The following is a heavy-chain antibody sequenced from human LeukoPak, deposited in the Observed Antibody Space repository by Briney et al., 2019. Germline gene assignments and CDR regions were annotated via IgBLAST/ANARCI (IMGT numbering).Heavy chain of an antibody. CDR3: VKDLSYETSGSFFDY. CDR1: GFTSEDYT. D-gene: IGHD3-22*01. Sequence: GGSLRLSCAASGFTSEDYTTHWVRQAPGKTLEWVPLISWDGTTYYTDSVKGRFTISRDSSKDSLYLQMDALRSEDTASYYCVKDLSYETSGSFFDYWGQGTLVTVS. V-gene: IGHV3-43*01. J-gene: IGHJ4*02. CDR2: ISWDGTT.